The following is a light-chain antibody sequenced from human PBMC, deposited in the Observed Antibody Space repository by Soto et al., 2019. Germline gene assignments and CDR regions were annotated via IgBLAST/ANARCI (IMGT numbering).Light chain of an antibody. V-gene: IGLV2-14*01. CDR2: EVN. CDR3: FSFKTTIPHL. Sequence: QSALTQPASLSGSPGQSITISCTGTSSDIGAYDYVSWFQQHPGKAPKLMISEVNNRPSGVSNRFSGSKSGNTAYLTISGLQVEDEAEYFCFSFKTTIPHLFGTGTKVTV. CDR1: SSDIGAYDY. J-gene: IGLJ1*01.